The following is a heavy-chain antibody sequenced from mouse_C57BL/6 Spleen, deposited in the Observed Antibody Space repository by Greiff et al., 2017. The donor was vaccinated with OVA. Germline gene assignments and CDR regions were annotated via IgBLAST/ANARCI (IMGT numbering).Heavy chain of an antibody. D-gene: IGHD2-2*01. V-gene: IGHV1-15*01. CDR3: TRGDGGYGARFAY. CDR2: IDPETGGT. CDR1: GYTFTDYE. J-gene: IGHJ3*01. Sequence: VQLQQSGAELVRPGASVTLSCKASGYTFTDYEMHWVKQTPVHGLEWIGAIDPETGGTAYNQKFKGKAILTADKSSSTAYMELRSLTSEDSAVYYCTRGDGGYGARFAYWGQGTLVTVSA.